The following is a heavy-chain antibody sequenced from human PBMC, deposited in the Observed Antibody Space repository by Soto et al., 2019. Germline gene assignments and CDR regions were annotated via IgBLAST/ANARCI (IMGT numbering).Heavy chain of an antibody. Sequence: ASVKVSCKASGCTFTSYDINWVRQATGQGLEWMGWMNPNSGNTGYAQKFQGRVTMTRNTSISTAYMELSSLRSEDTAVYYCARRRGSSSRTTPSWFDHWGQGTLVTVSS. CDR1: GCTFTSYD. J-gene: IGHJ5*02. V-gene: IGHV1-8*01. CDR2: MNPNSGNT. D-gene: IGHD6-13*01. CDR3: ARRRGSSSRTTPSWFDH.